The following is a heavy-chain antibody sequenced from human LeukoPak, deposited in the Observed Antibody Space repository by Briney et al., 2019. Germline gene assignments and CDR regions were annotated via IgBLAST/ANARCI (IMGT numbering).Heavy chain of an antibody. J-gene: IGHJ5*02. V-gene: IGHV4-59*01. CDR1: GGSISSYY. CDR2: IYYSGST. CDR3: ARRPHNYCDSSGYYFDP. D-gene: IGHD3-22*01. Sequence: SETLSLTCTVSGGSISSYYWSWIRQPPGKGLEWIGYIYYSGSTNYNPSLKSRVTISVNTSKNQFSLKLSSVTAADTAVYYCARRPHNYCDSSGYYFDPWGQGTLVTVSS.